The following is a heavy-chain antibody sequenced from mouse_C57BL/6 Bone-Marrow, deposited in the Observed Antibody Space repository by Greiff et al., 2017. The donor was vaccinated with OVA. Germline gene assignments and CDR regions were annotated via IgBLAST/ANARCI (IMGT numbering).Heavy chain of an antibody. CDR3: ARWLLPWYFDV. J-gene: IGHJ1*03. D-gene: IGHD2-3*01. Sequence: QVQLQQPGAELVKPGASVQLSCKASGYTFTSYWMHWVKQRPGQGLEWIGMIHPNSGSTNYNEKFKSKATLTVDKSSSTAYMQLSSLTSEDSAVYYCARWLLPWYFDVWGTGTTVTVSS. CDR1: GYTFTSYW. V-gene: IGHV1-64*01. CDR2: IHPNSGST.